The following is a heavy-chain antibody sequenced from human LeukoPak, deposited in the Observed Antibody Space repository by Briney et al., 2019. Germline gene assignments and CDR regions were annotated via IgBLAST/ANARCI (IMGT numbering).Heavy chain of an antibody. J-gene: IGHJ3*02. V-gene: IGHV3-74*01. D-gene: IGHD5-18*01. Sequence: GGSLRLSCAASGFTFSSYWMHWVRQAPGKGLVWVSRINSDGSSTSYADSVKGRFTISRDNAKNTLYLQMNSLRAEDTAVYYCARDQGYSYGYDAFDIWGQGTMVTVSS. CDR1: GFTFSSYW. CDR3: ARDQGYSYGYDAFDI. CDR2: INSDGSST.